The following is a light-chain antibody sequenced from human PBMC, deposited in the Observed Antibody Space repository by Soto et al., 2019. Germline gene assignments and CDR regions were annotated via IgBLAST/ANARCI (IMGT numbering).Light chain of an antibody. CDR3: SSYTNINTRACV. Sequence: QSALPHPGSVSGSPGHAITIACTGTSGDIGSYNRVSWYQQHPGKAPKLIIYEVTDRPSGVSNRFSGSKSGNTASLTISGLQAEDEAEYYRSSYTNINTRACVFGTGTKVTAL. CDR1: SGDIGSYNR. V-gene: IGLV2-14*01. J-gene: IGLJ1*01. CDR2: EVT.